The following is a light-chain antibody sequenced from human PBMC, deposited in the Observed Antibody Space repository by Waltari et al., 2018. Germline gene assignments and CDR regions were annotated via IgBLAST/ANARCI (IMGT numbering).Light chain of an antibody. V-gene: IGLV2-14*01. CDR1: SSDVGGQNH. CDR3: SSYTSSDSLV. J-gene: IGLJ1*01. CDR2: DVS. Sequence: QSALTQPASVSGSPGQSITFSCSGSSSDVGGQNHVSWYQHHPGKAPKLMIYDVSNRPSGISHRFSASKSGNTASLTISGLQAEDEAYYYCSSYTSSDSLVFGTGTAVTVL.